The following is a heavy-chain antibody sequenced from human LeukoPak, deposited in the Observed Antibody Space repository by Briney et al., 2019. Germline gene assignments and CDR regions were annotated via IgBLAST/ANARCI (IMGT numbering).Heavy chain of an antibody. J-gene: IGHJ4*02. V-gene: IGHV3-15*01. CDR3: TTGYCSGGSCYK. CDR2: IKSKTDCGTT. CDR1: GFTFSNAW. Sequence: GGSLRLSCAASGFTFSNAWMSWVRQAPGKGLEWVGRIKSKTDCGTTDYAAPVKGGFTISRDDSKNTLYLQMNSLKTEDTAVYYCTTGYCSGGSCYKWGQGTLVTVSS. D-gene: IGHD2-15*01.